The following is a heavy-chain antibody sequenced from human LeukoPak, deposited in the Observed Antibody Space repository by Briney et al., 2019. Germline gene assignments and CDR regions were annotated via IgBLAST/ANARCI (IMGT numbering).Heavy chain of an antibody. J-gene: IGHJ6*02. D-gene: IGHD5-18*01. CDR3: ARRGEKYSYGSFGMDV. Sequence: PSETLSLTCTVSGGSISVYYWSWIRQPPGKGLQWIGYIYYSGSTNYNPSLKSRVTISVDTSKNQFSLKLSSVTAADTAVYYCARRGEKYSYGSFGMDVWGQGTTVTVSS. CDR1: GGSISVYY. V-gene: IGHV4-59*08. CDR2: IYYSGST.